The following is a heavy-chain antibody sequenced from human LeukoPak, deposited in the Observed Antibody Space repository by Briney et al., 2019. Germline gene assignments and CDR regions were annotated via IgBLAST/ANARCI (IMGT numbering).Heavy chain of an antibody. J-gene: IGHJ3*02. V-gene: IGHV3-23*01. Sequence: GGSLRLSCAASGFTFSNYSMNWVRQAPGKGLEWVSAISGSGGSTYYADSVKGRFTISRDNSKNTLFLQMNSLRAEDTAVYYCARVTSCGDSGDAFDIWGQGTMVTVSS. CDR2: ISGSGGST. CDR1: GFTFSNYS. CDR3: ARVTSCGDSGDAFDI. D-gene: IGHD5-12*01.